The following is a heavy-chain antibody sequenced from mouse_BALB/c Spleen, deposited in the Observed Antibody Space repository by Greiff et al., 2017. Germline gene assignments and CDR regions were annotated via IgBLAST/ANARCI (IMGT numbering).Heavy chain of an antibody. D-gene: IGHD2-3*01. CDR1: GFSLTSYG. CDR2: IWSGGST. Sequence: VKLMESGPGLVQPSQSLSITCTVSGFSLTSYGVHWVRQSPGKGLEWLGVIWSGGSTDYNAAFISRLSISKDNSKSQVFFKMNSLQANDTAIYCCAGSDGYYLDYWGQGTTLTVSS. CDR3: AGSDGYYLDY. J-gene: IGHJ2*01. V-gene: IGHV2-2*02.